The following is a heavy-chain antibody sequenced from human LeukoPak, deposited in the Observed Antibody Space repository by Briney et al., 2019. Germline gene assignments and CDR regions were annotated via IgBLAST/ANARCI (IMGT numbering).Heavy chain of an antibody. D-gene: IGHD3-22*01. CDR3: ARERYYDSSGYYDAFDI. CDR1: GFTFSSYE. CDR2: ISSSGSTI. V-gene: IGHV3-48*03. Sequence: PGGSLRLSCAASGFTFSSYEMNWVRQAPGKGLEWVSYISSSGSTIYYADSVGGRFTTSRDNAKNSLYLQMNSLRAEDTAVYYCARERYYDSSGYYDAFDIWGQGTMVTVSS. J-gene: IGHJ3*02.